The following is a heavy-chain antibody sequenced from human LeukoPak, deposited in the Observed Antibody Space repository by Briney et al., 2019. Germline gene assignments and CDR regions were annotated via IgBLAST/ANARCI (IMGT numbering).Heavy chain of an antibody. CDR3: ARVPDFWSGYYTGMVGAFDI. Sequence: SETLSFTCTVSGGSISSYYWSWIRQPPGNGLEWIGYIYYSGSTNYNPSLKSRVTISVDTSKNQFSLKLSSVTAADTAVYYCARVPDFWSGYYTGMVGAFDIWGQGTMVTVSS. D-gene: IGHD3-3*01. CDR1: GGSISSYY. J-gene: IGHJ3*02. CDR2: IYYSGST. V-gene: IGHV4-59*01.